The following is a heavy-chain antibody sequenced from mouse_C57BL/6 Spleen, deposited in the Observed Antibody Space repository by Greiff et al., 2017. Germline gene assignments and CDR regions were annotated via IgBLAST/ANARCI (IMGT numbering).Heavy chain of an antibody. Sequence: EVQLQQSGPELVKPGASVKISCKASGYTFTDYYMNWVKQSHGKSLEWIGDINPNNGGTSYNQKFKGTATLTVDKSSSTAYMELRSLTSEDSAVYYCARSYGSSQYYAMDYWGQGTSVTVSS. D-gene: IGHD1-1*01. CDR3: ARSYGSSQYYAMDY. CDR2: INPNNGGT. J-gene: IGHJ4*01. CDR1: GYTFTDYY. V-gene: IGHV1-26*01.